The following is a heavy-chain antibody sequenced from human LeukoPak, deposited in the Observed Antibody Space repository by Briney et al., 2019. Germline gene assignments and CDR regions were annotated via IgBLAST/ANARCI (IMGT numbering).Heavy chain of an antibody. CDR1: GGSISSYY. J-gene: IGHJ5*02. CDR3: ARGVDSSGYQYKGFDP. D-gene: IGHD3-22*01. V-gene: IGHV4-4*07. Sequence: SETLSLTCTVSGGSISSYYWSWIRQPAGKGLEWIGRIYTSGSINYKPSLKSRVTISVDTSKNQFSLKLSSVTAADTAVYYCARGVDSSGYQYKGFDPWGQGTLVTVSS. CDR2: IYTSGSI.